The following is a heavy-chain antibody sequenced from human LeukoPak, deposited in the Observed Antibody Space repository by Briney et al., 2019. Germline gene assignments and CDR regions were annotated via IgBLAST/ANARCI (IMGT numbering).Heavy chain of an antibody. Sequence: SETLSLTCTVSGASISSYGWNWIRQPPGKGLEWIGYIYYTGSTNYNPSLKSRVTISVDTSKNQFSLKLSSVTAADTAVYYCARGGSRQISSSDFDYWGQGTLVTVSS. CDR3: ARGGSRQISSSDFDY. CDR1: GASISSYG. CDR2: IYYTGST. V-gene: IGHV4-59*01. D-gene: IGHD6-6*01. J-gene: IGHJ4*02.